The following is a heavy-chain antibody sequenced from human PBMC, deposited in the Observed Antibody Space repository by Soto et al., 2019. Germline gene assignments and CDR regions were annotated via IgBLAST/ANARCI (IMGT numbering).Heavy chain of an antibody. D-gene: IGHD6-19*01. J-gene: IGHJ6*02. CDR2: IWYDGSNK. V-gene: IGHV3-33*01. CDR3: ARDDIPGRAVAIYGMDV. Sequence: QVQLVESGGGVVQPGRSLRLSCAASGFTFSNYGMHWVRQAPGKGLEWVAVIWYDGSNKYYADSVKGRFTIYRDNSKNTLYLQMNSLRAEDTGVYYCARDDIPGRAVAIYGMDVWGQGTTVTVSS. CDR1: GFTFSNYG.